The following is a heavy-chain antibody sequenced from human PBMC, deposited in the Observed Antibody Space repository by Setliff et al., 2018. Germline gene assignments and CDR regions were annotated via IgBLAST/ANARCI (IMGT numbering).Heavy chain of an antibody. CDR3: VRCGGVRGVLYNWFDP. Sequence: ASVKVSCKASGFTLSEYYMHWVRQAPGQGLEWMGSINAKSGGTNYAQKFRDRIIITRDTSIATVYLELSGLQSDDTAIYFCVRCGGVRGVLYNWFDPWGQGTLVTVSS. CDR2: INAKSGGT. D-gene: IGHD3-10*01. J-gene: IGHJ5*02. V-gene: IGHV1-2*02. CDR1: GFTLSEYY.